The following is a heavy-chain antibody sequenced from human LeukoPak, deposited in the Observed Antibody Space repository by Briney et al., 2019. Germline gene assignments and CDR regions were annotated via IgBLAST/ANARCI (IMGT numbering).Heavy chain of an antibody. CDR3: TRVFPYFSDILTGYYLEIDYYFDY. CDR2: ISSSSSYI. CDR1: GFTFSSYS. Sequence: GGSLRLSCAASGFTFSSYSMNWVRQAPGKGLEWVSSISSSSSYIYYADSVKGRFTISRDNARNSLYLQMNSLKTEDTAVYYCTRVFPYFSDILTGYYLEIDYYFDYWGQGTLVTVSS. J-gene: IGHJ4*02. D-gene: IGHD3-9*01. V-gene: IGHV3-21*03.